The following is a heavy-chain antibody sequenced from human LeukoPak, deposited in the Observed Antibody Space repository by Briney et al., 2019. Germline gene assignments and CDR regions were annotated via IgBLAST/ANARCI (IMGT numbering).Heavy chain of an antibody. CDR3: AAVLLWFGELLYEPYYYGMDV. Sequence: GASVKVSCKASGYTFTSYGISWVRQAPGQGLEWMGWISAYNGNTNYAQKLQGRVTMTTDTSTSTAYMELRSLRSDDTAVYYCAAVLLWFGELLYEPYYYGMDVWGQGTTVTVSS. D-gene: IGHD3-10*01. CDR2: ISAYNGNT. V-gene: IGHV1-18*01. CDR1: GYTFTSYG. J-gene: IGHJ6*02.